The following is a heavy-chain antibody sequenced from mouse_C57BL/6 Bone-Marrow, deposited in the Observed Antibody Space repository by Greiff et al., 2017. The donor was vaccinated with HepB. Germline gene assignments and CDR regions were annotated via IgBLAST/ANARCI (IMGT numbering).Heavy chain of an antibody. CDR3: ARFSDFDDAVDY. J-gene: IGHJ4*01. CDR2: FHPYNDDT. D-gene: IGHD2-4*01. V-gene: IGHV1-47*01. CDR1: GYTFTTYP. Sequence: QVQLKESGAELVKPGASVKMSCKASGYTFTTYPIEWMKQSHGKCLEWIGNFHPYNDDTKYNEKFKGKATLTVETSSSTVYLDLSRLTSDDSAVYYCARFSDFDDAVDYWCRGTAVTVSS.